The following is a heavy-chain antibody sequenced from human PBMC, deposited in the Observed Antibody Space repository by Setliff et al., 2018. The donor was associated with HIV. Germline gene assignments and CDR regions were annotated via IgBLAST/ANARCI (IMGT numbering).Heavy chain of an antibody. D-gene: IGHD3-10*01. V-gene: IGHV4-4*09. J-gene: IGHJ5*02. CDR1: GGSISSYC. Sequence: SETLSLTCTVSGGSISSYCCNWIRQSPGRGLEWIGFIFSSGSTKYNPSLQSRVTMSIDTSKNQFSLKLTSVTAADTAVYYCARRIDNSGTFPDKNWFDTWGQGSLVTVSS. CDR2: IFSSGST. CDR3: ARRIDNSGTFPDKNWFDT.